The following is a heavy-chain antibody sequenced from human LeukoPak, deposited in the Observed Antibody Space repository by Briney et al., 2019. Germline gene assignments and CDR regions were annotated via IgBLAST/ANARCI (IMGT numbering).Heavy chain of an antibody. CDR1: GFTFRSYA. CDR2: ISGSGGST. J-gene: IGHJ4*02. V-gene: IGHV3-23*01. CDR3: AREYYYDSSGYYSDY. Sequence: GGSLRLSCAASGFTFRSYAMSWVRQAPGKGLEWVSAISGSGGSTYYADSVKGRFTISRDNSKNTLYLQMNSLRAEDTAVYYCAREYYYDSSGYYSDYWGQGTLVTVSS. D-gene: IGHD3-22*01.